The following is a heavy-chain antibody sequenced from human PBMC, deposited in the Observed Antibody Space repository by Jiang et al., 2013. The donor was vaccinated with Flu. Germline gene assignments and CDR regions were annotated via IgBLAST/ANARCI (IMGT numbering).Heavy chain of an antibody. V-gene: IGHV4-34*01. D-gene: IGHD3-22*01. CDR2: ISHSGDS. CDR1: GDSFSGNY. J-gene: IGHJ3*02. CDR3: ARYWSPPHYYDTGFHSTQAFDM. Sequence: LLKPSETLSLTCAVYGDSFSGNYWSWIRQSPERGLEWIGEISHSGDSNYNPYLESRVGITVDPSRKQFSLRLTSVTAADTALYYCARYWSPPHYYDTGFHSTQAFDMWGQGTMVTVSS.